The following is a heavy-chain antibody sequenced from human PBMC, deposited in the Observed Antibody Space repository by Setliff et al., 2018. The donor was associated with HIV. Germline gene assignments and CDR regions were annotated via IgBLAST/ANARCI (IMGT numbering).Heavy chain of an antibody. V-gene: IGHV4-31*03. CDR3: ARTYYYDKSGEGYMDV. CDR2: IYYSGST. CDR1: GGSISSGDYY. D-gene: IGHD3-22*01. Sequence: TRSLTCTVSGGSISSGDYYWSWIRQHPGKGMEWIGYIYYSGSTYYNPSLKSRLTISIDTSKNQFSLNLSSVTAADTAVYYCARTYYYDKSGEGYMDVWGKGTTVTVSS. J-gene: IGHJ6*03.